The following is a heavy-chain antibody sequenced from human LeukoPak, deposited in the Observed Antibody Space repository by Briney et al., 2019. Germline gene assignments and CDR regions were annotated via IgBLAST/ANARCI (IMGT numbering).Heavy chain of an antibody. CDR3: AKEGVIVVVINYFDY. D-gene: IGHD3-22*01. CDR2: ISGSGGST. CDR1: GFTFSSYG. J-gene: IGHJ4*02. V-gene: IGHV3-23*01. Sequence: GGSLRLSCAASGFTFSSYGMSWVRQAPGKGLEWVSAISGSGGSTYYADSVKGRVTISRDNSKNTLYLQMNSLRAEDTAVYYCAKEGVIVVVINYFDYWGQGTLVTVSS.